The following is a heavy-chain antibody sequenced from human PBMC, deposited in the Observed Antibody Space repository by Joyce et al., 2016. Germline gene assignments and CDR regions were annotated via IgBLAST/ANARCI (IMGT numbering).Heavy chain of an antibody. J-gene: IGHJ4*02. Sequence: QVQLVESGGGVVQPGRYLRLSCAASGFTIRSYGRHWVRQVPGKGLVWVAFISADGSNKYYADSVKGRFSISRDSPKNTLYLQMSSLRPEDTAVYYCAKNHVAGTGDYWGQGTLVTVSS. CDR2: ISADGSNK. CDR1: GFTIRSYG. V-gene: IGHV3-30*18. D-gene: IGHD6-19*01. CDR3: AKNHVAGTGDY.